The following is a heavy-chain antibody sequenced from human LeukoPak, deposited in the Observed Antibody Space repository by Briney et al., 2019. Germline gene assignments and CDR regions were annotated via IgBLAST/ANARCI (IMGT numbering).Heavy chain of an antibody. CDR2: IYYSGST. V-gene: IGHV4-59*01. J-gene: IGHJ2*01. CDR3: ARESPYYDFWSGYRPFDL. D-gene: IGHD3-3*01. Sequence: PSETLSLTCTVSGGSMTSYYWSWIRQPPGKGLEWIGYIYYSGSTNYNPSLKSRVSISLDTSKNQFPLKLSSVTAADTAVYYCARESPYYDFWSGYRPFDLWGRGTLVTVSS. CDR1: GGSMTSYY.